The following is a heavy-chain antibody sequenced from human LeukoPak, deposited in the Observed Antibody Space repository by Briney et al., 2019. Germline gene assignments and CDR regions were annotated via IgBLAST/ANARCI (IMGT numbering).Heavy chain of an antibody. Sequence: GGSLRLSCADSGFTFSSYEMNWVRQAPGKGLEWVSSISSRSSYIYYADSLKGRFTMSRDNAKKSLYLQMNSLRAEDTAVYYCAREETGSGSYFDSWGQGTLVTVSS. J-gene: IGHJ4*02. CDR1: GFTFSSYE. D-gene: IGHD1-26*01. CDR2: ISSRSSYI. V-gene: IGHV3-21*01. CDR3: AREETGSGSYFDS.